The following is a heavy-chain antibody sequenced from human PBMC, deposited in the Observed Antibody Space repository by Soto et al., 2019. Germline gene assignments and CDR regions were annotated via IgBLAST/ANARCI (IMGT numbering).Heavy chain of an antibody. V-gene: IGHV3-23*01. J-gene: IGHJ2*01. D-gene: IGHD3-10*01. CDR3: AKNKRAGSHTNWCFDG. CDR2: IHGSGRA. Sequence: EVQVLDSGGGLVQPGGSLRLSCTASGLTFSRFAMSWVRQAPGKGLEWVATIHGSGRADYAEFVRGRFTISRDNSRDTMYLQMHNLRAEDTAVYYCAKNKRAGSHTNWCFDGWGRGTLVAVSS. CDR1: GLTFSRFA.